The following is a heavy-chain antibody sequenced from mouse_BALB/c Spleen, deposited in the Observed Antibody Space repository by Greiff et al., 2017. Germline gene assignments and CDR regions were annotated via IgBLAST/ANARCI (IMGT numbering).Heavy chain of an antibody. D-gene: IGHD1-1*01. CDR3: ARYYGSSYYAMDY. Sequence: EVQLQQSGAELVRPGALVKLSCKASGFNIKDYYMHWVKQRPEQGLEWIGWIDPENGNTIYDPKFQGKASITADTSSNTAYLQLSSLTSEDTAVYYCARYYGSSYYAMDYWGQGTSVTVSS. CDR1: GFNIKDYY. CDR2: IDPENGNT. V-gene: IGHV14-1*02. J-gene: IGHJ4*01.